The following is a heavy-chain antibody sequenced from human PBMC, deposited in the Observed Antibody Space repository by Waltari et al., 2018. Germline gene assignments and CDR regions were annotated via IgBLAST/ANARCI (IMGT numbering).Heavy chain of an antibody. D-gene: IGHD3-3*01. CDR3: AHNFPICGVVISAFDI. V-gene: IGHV2-5*01. Sequence: QITLQESGPTLVKPTQTITLTCTFSGFSLRNSGLGVGWIRQPPGKALEWLALIYWNDDKRYSPSLKSRLTITKDTSKNQVVLTMTNMDPVDTATYYCAHNFPICGVVISAFDIWGQGTMVTVSS. CDR2: IYWNDDK. J-gene: IGHJ3*02. CDR1: GFSLRNSGLG.